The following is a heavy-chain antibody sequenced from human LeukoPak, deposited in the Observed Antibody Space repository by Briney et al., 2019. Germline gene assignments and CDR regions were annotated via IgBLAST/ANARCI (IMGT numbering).Heavy chain of an antibody. Sequence: GGSLRLSCAASGFTVSTNYMSWVRQAPGKGLEWVSVLYHGGSTYYADSVKGRFTISRDNSNNTLYLQMSRLRAEDTAVYYCAKILPDTVTADYWGQGTLVTVSS. D-gene: IGHD4-11*01. J-gene: IGHJ4*02. CDR1: GFTVSTNY. CDR3: AKILPDTVTADY. V-gene: IGHV3-53*05. CDR2: LYHGGST.